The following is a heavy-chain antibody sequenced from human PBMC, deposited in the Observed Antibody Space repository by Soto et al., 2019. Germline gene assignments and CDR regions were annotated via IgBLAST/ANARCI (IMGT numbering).Heavy chain of an antibody. CDR1: GFTFSSYA. CDR2: ISYDGSNK. Sequence: QVQLVESGGGVVQPGRSLRLSCAASGFTFSSYAMHWVRQAPGKGLEWVAVISYDGSNKYYADSVKGRFTISRDNSKNTLYLQMNSLRAEDTAVYYCARDYGDRNYFDYWGQGNLVTVSS. CDR3: ARDYGDRNYFDY. D-gene: IGHD4-17*01. V-gene: IGHV3-30-3*01. J-gene: IGHJ4*02.